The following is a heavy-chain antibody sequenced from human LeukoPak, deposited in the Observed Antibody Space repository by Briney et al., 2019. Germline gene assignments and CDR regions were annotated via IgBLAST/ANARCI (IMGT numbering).Heavy chain of an antibody. CDR1: GGSISSYY. CDR2: IYYSGST. J-gene: IGHJ5*02. CDR3: ARHVLVRETNWFDP. D-gene: IGHD3-10*01. Sequence: SETLSLTCTVSGGSISSYYWSWIRQPPGKGLEWIGYIYYSGSTNYNPSLKSRVTISVDTSKNQFSLKLSSVTAADTAVYYCARHVLVRETNWFDPWGQGTLVTVSS. V-gene: IGHV4-59*08.